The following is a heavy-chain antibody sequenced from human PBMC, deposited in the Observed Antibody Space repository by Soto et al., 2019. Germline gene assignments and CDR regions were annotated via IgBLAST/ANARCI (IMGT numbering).Heavy chain of an antibody. CDR3: AKCYSGSYLGGEWDY. J-gene: IGHJ4*02. CDR2: ISGSGGST. V-gene: IGHV3-23*01. Sequence: PGGSLRLSCAPSGFIFSNYAMSWVRQARGKGLEWVSAISGSGGSTYYADSVKGRFTISRDNSKNTLYLQMNSLRAEDTAVYYCAKCYSGSYLGGEWDYWGQGTLVTVSS. CDR1: GFIFSNYA. D-gene: IGHD1-26*01.